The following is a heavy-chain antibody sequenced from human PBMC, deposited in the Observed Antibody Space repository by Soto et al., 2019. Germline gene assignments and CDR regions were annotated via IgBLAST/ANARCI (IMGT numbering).Heavy chain of an antibody. Sequence: PSETLSLTCTVSGGSLSSYYWTWIRQPPGKGLEWIGYVCYSGNTNYNPSLKSRVTISVDTSKNQFSLKLTSVTAADTAVYYCSRGILVWGQGALVTVS. V-gene: IGHV4-59*12. J-gene: IGHJ4*02. D-gene: IGHD5-18*01. CDR1: GGSLSSYY. CDR2: VCYSGNT. CDR3: SRGILV.